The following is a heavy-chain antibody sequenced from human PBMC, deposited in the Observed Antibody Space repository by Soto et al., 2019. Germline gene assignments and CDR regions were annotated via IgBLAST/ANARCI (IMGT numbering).Heavy chain of an antibody. J-gene: IGHJ6*02. CDR1: GFTFSNYA. D-gene: IGHD3-10*01. Sequence: GGSLRLSCAASGFTFSNYAMRRGRQAPGKGLEWVPAISASSTTIYYADPVKGRFTISRDNSKNTLYLQMINLRAEDTAVYHCAKGLMKGTNTAYGMDVWGQGTTVTVSS. V-gene: IGHV3-23*01. CDR3: AKGLMKGTNTAYGMDV. CDR2: ISASSTTI.